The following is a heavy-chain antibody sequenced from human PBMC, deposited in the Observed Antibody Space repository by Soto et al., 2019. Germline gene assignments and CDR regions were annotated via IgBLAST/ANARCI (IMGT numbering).Heavy chain of an antibody. J-gene: IGHJ4*02. CDR1: GFTFSSYG. CDR2: IWYDGSNK. D-gene: IGHD3-10*01. CDR3: ARDFGRSGSYYNGDY. V-gene: IGHV3-33*01. Sequence: PGGSLRLSCAASGFTFSSYGMHWVRQAPGKGLEWVAVIWYDGSNKYYADSVKGRFTISRDNSKNTLYLQMNSLRAEDTAVYYCARDFGRSGSYYNGDYWGQGTLVTVSS.